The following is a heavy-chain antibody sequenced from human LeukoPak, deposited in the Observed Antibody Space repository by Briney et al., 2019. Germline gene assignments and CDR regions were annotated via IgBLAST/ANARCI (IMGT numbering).Heavy chain of an antibody. D-gene: IGHD2-2*03. V-gene: IGHV3-23*01. CDR3: ARGRGYCIH. Sequence: PGGSLRLSCAASGFTFSSYAMSWVRQAPGKGPEWVSAISGSGSTIYYADSVKGRFTISRDNAKNSLYLQMNSLRAEDTAVYYCARGRGYCIHWGQGTLVTVSS. J-gene: IGHJ4*02. CDR2: ISGSGSTI. CDR1: GFTFSSYA.